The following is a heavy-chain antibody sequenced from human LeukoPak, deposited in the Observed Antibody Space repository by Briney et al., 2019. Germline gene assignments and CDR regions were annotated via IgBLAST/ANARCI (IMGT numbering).Heavy chain of an antibody. Sequence: SETLSLTCTVSGGSISSYYWSWIRQPPGEGLEWIGYIYYSGSTNYNPSLKSRVTISVYTSKNQFSLKLSSVTAADTAVYYCARGRTAMVFDYWGQGTLVTVSS. V-gene: IGHV4-59*01. CDR1: GGSISSYY. CDR3: ARGRTAMVFDY. CDR2: IYYSGST. D-gene: IGHD5-18*01. J-gene: IGHJ4*02.